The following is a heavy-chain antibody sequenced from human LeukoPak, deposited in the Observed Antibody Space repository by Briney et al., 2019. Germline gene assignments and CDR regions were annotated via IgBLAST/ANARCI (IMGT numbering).Heavy chain of an antibody. J-gene: IGHJ4*02. D-gene: IGHD6-19*01. CDR1: GFTFSSYG. CDR2: IWYDGSNK. Sequence: GGSLRLSCAASGFTFSSYGMHWVRQAPGKGLEWVAVIWYDGSNKYYADSVKGRFTISRDNSKNTLYLQMNSLRAEDTAVYCCAREGGVAVAGAFDYWGQGTLVTVSS. CDR3: AREGGVAVAGAFDY. V-gene: IGHV3-33*01.